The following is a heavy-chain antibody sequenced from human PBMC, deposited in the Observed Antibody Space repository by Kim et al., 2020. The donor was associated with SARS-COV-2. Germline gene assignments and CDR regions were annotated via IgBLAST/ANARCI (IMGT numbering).Heavy chain of an antibody. CDR3: ARARRRGYYFDY. Sequence: NPTLNSRVTISVDTSKNQFSRKLSAGTAADTAVYYCARARRRGYYFDYWGQGTLVTVSS. V-gene: IGHV4-39*07. J-gene: IGHJ4*02.